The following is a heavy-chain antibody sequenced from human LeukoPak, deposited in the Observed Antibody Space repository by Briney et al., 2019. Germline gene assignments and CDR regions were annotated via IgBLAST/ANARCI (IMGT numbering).Heavy chain of an antibody. D-gene: IGHD1-1*01. CDR2: IYYSGST. J-gene: IGHJ4*02. CDR1: GGSISSSSYY. CDR3: ARTGWYNWNDDY. Sequence: SETLSLTCTVSGGSISSSSYYWGWIRQPPGKGLEWIGSIYYSGSTYYNPSLKSRVTISVDTSKNQFSLKLSSVTAADTAVYYCARTGWYNWNDDYWGQGTLVTVSS. V-gene: IGHV4-39*07.